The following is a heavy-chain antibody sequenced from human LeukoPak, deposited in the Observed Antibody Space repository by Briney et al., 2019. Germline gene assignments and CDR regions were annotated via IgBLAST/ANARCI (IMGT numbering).Heavy chain of an antibody. V-gene: IGHV3-20*04. CDR2: INWNGGST. D-gene: IGHD1-7*01. CDR3: ARGLSYYNWNYLPFDY. Sequence: GGSLRLSCAASGFTFSSYEMNWVRQAPGKGLEWVSGINWNGGSTGYADSVKGRFTISRDNAKNSLYLQMNSLRAEDTALYYCARGLSYYNWNYLPFDYWGQGTLVTVSS. CDR1: GFTFSSYE. J-gene: IGHJ4*02.